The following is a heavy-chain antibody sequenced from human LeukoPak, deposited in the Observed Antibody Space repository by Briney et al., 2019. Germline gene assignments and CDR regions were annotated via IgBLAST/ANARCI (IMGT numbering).Heavy chain of an antibody. CDR1: GFTFSSYA. V-gene: IGHV3-21*01. Sequence: GGSLRLSCAASGFTFSSYAMNWVRQAPGKGLEWVSSISSSSSYIYYADSVKGRFTISRDNAKNSLYLQMNSLRAEDTAVYYCARDPYYDSSGYYYYYYYMDVWGKGTTVTISS. J-gene: IGHJ6*03. D-gene: IGHD3-22*01. CDR2: ISSSSSYI. CDR3: ARDPYYDSSGYYYYYYYMDV.